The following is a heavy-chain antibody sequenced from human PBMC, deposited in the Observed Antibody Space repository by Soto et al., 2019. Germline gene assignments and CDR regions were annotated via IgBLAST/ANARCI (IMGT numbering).Heavy chain of an antibody. CDR2: INPSGGST. V-gene: IGHV1-46*01. Sequence: ASVKVSCKASGGTFSSYAISWVRQAPGQGLEWMGIINPSGGSTSYAQKFQGRVTMTRDTSTSTVYMELSSLRSEDTAVYYCARAFHDYSNLYFDYWGQGTLVTVSS. D-gene: IGHD4-4*01. CDR1: GGTFSSYA. J-gene: IGHJ4*02. CDR3: ARAFHDYSNLYFDY.